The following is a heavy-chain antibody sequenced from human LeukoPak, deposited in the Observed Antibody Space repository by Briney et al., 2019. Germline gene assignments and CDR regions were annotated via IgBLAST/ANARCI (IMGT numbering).Heavy chain of an antibody. CDR1: GGSFSSYF. Sequence: SETLSLTCTVSGGSFSSYFWSWIRQPPGKGLEWIGYIYYSGSTHYNSSLKSRVTISVDTSKNQFSLKLSSVTAADTAVYYCARVRKYCSSTSCHLRAPYYYYMDVWGKGTTVTVSS. CDR2: IYYSGST. J-gene: IGHJ6*03. CDR3: ARVRKYCSSTSCHLRAPYYYYMDV. V-gene: IGHV4-59*12. D-gene: IGHD2-2*01.